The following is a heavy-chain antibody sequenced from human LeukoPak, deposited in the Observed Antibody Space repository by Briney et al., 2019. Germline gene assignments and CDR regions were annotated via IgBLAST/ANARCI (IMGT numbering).Heavy chain of an antibody. CDR2: ISWNSGSI. J-gene: IGHJ6*02. CDR3: AKELVGATYYGMDV. V-gene: IGHV3-9*01. Sequence: GRSLRLSCAASGFTFDDYAMHWVRQAPGKGLECVSGISWNSGSIGYADSVKGRFTISRDNAKNSLYLQMNSLRAEDTALYYCAKELVGATYYGMDVWGQGTTVTVSS. D-gene: IGHD1-26*01. CDR1: GFTFDDYA.